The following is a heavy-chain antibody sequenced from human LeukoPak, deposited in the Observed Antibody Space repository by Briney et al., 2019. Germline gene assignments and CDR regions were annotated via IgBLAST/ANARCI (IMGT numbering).Heavy chain of an antibody. CDR2: ITSSGDDI. V-gene: IGHV3-11*01. D-gene: IGHD5-12*01. CDR3: ASDIVATSGDF. CDR1: GFTFSDYY. J-gene: IGHJ4*02. Sequence: GGSLRLSCAASGFTFSDYYMSWIRQTPGKGLEWVAYITSSGDDIYYADSVKGRFTISRDNAKNALFLRMRSLRVEDTATYYCASDIVATSGDFWGQGTLVSVSP.